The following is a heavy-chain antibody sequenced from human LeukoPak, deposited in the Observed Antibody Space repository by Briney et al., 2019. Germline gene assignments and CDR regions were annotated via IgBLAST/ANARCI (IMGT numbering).Heavy chain of an antibody. J-gene: IGHJ4*02. CDR3: AKEDGLLWFGDEPLYY. Sequence: PGGSLRLSCAAAGFTVSSNYMSWVRQAPGKGLEWVSVIYSGGSTYYAASVKGRFTISRDNSKNTLYLQMNSLRAEDTAVYYCAKEDGLLWFGDEPLYYWGQGTLVTVSS. V-gene: IGHV3-66*01. D-gene: IGHD3-10*01. CDR2: IYSGGST. CDR1: GFTVSSNY.